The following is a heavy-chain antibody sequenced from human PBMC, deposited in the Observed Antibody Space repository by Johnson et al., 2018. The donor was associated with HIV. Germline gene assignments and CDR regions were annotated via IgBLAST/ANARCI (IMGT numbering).Heavy chain of an antibody. CDR3: ALSYSLDAFDI. D-gene: IGHD2-21*01. Sequence: VQLVESVGGLVKPGGSLRLSCAASGFTFSDYYMSWVRQAPGKGLEWVGRTKNKANSYTTEYAASVKGRFTISRDDSKNSLYLQMNSLKTEDTAVYYCALSYSLDAFDIWGQGTMVTVSS. V-gene: IGHV3-72*01. CDR1: GFTFSDYY. CDR2: TKNKANSYTT. J-gene: IGHJ3*02.